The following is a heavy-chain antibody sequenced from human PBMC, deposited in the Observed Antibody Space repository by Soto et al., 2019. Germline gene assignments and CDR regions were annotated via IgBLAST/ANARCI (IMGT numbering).Heavy chain of an antibody. CDR3: ARVDCSGGSCYSGLDY. CDR2: IIPILGIA. J-gene: IGHJ4*02. CDR1: GGTFSSYT. Sequence: ASVKVSCKASGGTFSSYTISWVRQAPGQGLEWMGRIIPILGIANYAQKFQGRVTITADKSTSTAYMELSSLRSEDTAVYYCARVDCSGGSCYSGLDYWGQGALVTVSS. D-gene: IGHD2-15*01. V-gene: IGHV1-69*02.